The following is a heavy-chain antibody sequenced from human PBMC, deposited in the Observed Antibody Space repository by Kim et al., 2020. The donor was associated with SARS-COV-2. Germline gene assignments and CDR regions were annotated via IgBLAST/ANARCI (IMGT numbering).Heavy chain of an antibody. CDR2: IYYSGST. V-gene: IGHV4-39*01. CDR1: GGSISSSSYY. J-gene: IGHJ3*02. Sequence: SETLSLTCTVSGGSISSSSYYWGWIRQPPGKGLEWIGSIYYSGSTYYNPSLKSRVTISVDTSKNQFSLKLSSVTAADTAVYYCARPRARGESDAFDIWG. D-gene: IGHD3-10*01. CDR3: ARPRARGESDAFDI.